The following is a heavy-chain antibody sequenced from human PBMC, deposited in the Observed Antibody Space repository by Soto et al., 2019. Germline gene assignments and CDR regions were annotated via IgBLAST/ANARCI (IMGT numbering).Heavy chain of an antibody. Sequence: ASVKVSCMVSGYTLTELSMHWVRQAPGKGLDWMGGFDPEDGETIYTQKFQGRVTMTEDTSTDTAYMELSSLRSEETAVYYCETGRGSAIFDYWGQGTLVTVSS. CDR1: GYTLTELS. CDR2: FDPEDGET. D-gene: IGHD3-10*01. CDR3: ETGRGSAIFDY. J-gene: IGHJ4*02. V-gene: IGHV1-24*01.